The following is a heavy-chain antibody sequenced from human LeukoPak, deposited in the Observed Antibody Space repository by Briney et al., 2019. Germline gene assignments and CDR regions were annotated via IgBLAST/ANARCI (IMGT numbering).Heavy chain of an antibody. CDR3: ARDDYGDSSY. Sequence: GGSLRLSCAASGFTFSSYAMHWVRQAPGKGLEWVSYISSSGSTIYYADSVKGRFTISRDNAKNSLYLQTNSLRAEDTAVYYCARDDYGDSSYWGQGTLVTVSS. D-gene: IGHD4-17*01. V-gene: IGHV3-48*04. J-gene: IGHJ4*02. CDR1: GFTFSSYA. CDR2: ISSSGSTI.